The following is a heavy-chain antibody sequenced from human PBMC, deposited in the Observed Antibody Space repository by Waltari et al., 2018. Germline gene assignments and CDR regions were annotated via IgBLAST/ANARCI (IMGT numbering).Heavy chain of an antibody. CDR2: NHGSGRT. CDR3: ARDRGRGLYLDS. D-gene: IGHD2-15*01. V-gene: IGHV4-4*02. Sequence: QLQLQQSGPGLVKPSESLSLTCAVSGDSMNRNYWWNWVRQPPGKGLEGIGQNHGSGRTNDTPALYSRVTVSIDTSNHQFSLTVSYATAADTAVYYCARDRGRGLYLDSWGQGTLVTVSP. J-gene: IGHJ4*02. CDR1: GDSMNRNYW.